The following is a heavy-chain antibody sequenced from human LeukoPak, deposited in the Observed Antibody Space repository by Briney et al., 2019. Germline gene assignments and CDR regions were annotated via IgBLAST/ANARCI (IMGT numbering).Heavy chain of an antibody. CDR2: ISGSGGST. CDR1: GFTFSSCA. J-gene: IGHJ3*02. D-gene: IGHD4-17*01. V-gene: IGHV3-23*01. CDR3: ANDYGDYAVGTAFDI. Sequence: GGSLRLSCAASGFTFSSCAMSWVRQAPGRGLEWVSAISGSGGSTYYADSVKGRFTISRDNSKNTLYLQMNSLRAEDTAVYYCANDYGDYAVGTAFDIWGQGTMVTVSS.